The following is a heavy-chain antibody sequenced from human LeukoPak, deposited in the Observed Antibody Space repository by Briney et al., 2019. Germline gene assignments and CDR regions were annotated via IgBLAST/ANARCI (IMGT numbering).Heavy chain of an antibody. Sequence: PSETLSLTCTVSGGSISSSSYYWDWIRQPPGKGLEWIGSIYYSGSTYYNPSLKSRVTISVDTSKNQFSLKLSSVTAADTAVYYCGRVPVAGTLDFWGQGTLVTVSS. CDR2: IYYSGST. D-gene: IGHD6-19*01. CDR1: GGSISSSSYY. J-gene: IGHJ4*02. CDR3: GRVPVAGTLDF. V-gene: IGHV4-39*01.